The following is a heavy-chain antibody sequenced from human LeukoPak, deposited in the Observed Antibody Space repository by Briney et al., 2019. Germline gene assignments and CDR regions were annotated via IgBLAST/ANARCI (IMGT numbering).Heavy chain of an antibody. J-gene: IGHJ4*02. Sequence: SVKVSCKASGGTFSSYAISWVRQAPGQGLEWMGRIIPILGIANYAQKFQGRVTMTRDTSTSTVYMELSSLRSEDTAVYYCARAQATAIRPWGQGTLVTVSS. V-gene: IGHV1-69*04. CDR2: IIPILGIA. D-gene: IGHD2-21*02. CDR1: GGTFSSYA. CDR3: ARAQATAIRP.